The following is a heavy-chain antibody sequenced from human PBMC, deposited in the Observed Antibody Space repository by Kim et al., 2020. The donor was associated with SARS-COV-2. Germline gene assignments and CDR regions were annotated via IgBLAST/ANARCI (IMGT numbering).Heavy chain of an antibody. CDR3: TREQDCGTRERGSFGYYGMDV. J-gene: IGHJ6*02. CDR1: GFTFGDYA. Sequence: GGSLRLSCTLSGFTFGDYAISWVRQAPGKGLEWVGLIRGRAYDGTREYAASVKGRLTISRDDFKSIAYLQMDSLKTEDTGVYYCTREQDCGTRERGSFGYYGMDVWGQGTTVTVSS. V-gene: IGHV3-49*04. CDR2: IRGRAYDGTR. D-gene: IGHD2-21*01.